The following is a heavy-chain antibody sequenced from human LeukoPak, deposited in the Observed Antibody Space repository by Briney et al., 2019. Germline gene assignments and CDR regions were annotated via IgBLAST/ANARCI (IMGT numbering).Heavy chain of an antibody. CDR3: AKCGFYCSGDKCSIYYYYYMDV. J-gene: IGHJ6*03. D-gene: IGHD2-15*01. V-gene: IGHV3-23*01. CDR2: ISGSGGST. CDR1: GFTFRSYG. Sequence: QSGGSLRLSCAASGFTFRSYGMSWVRQAPGKGLEWVSAISGSGGSTYYADSVKGRFTVSRDNSKNTLYLQMNSLRAEDTAVYYCAKCGFYCSGDKCSIYYYYYMDVWGKGTTVTISS.